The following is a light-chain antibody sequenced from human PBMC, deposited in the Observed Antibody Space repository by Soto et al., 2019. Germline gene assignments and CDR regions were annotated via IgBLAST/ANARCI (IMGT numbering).Light chain of an antibody. Sequence: QSVLTQPASVSGSPGQSITISCTGTSSDVGGYRYVSWYQQQPGKAPKLMIYEVSYRPSGVSNRFSGSKSGNTASLTISGLQAEDEADYYCTSFTSSDTWVFGGGTKVTVL. CDR1: SSDVGGYRY. V-gene: IGLV2-14*01. CDR3: TSFTSSDTWV. J-gene: IGLJ3*02. CDR2: EVS.